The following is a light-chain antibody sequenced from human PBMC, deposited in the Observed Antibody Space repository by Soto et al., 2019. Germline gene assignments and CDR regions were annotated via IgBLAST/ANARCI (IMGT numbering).Light chain of an antibody. Sequence: DIHLTHSPSFLSASVLYIVTITFRPSQAVPNNMALYQQKPGKPPKLLIYEESTLHSGVPSRFSGRKSGTQFTLTIDSLQPEDFATYYCQKVKTYPRNFGGGTKVDIK. V-gene: IGKV1-9*01. J-gene: IGKJ4*01. CDR2: EES. CDR3: QKVKTYPRN. CDR1: QAVPNN.